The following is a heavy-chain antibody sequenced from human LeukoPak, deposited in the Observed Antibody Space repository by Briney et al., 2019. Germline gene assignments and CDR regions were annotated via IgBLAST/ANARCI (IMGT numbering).Heavy chain of an antibody. D-gene: IGHD3-3*01. Sequence: ASVKVSCKSSGYTFSSYEINWVRQAAGQGLEWMGWTNPNSSKTDHAQKFQGRVTITRDTSISTAYLELSSLRSEDTAVYYCARGRGITLFGVVIGYYMDVWGMGTTVTVSS. J-gene: IGHJ6*03. CDR1: GYTFSSYE. V-gene: IGHV1-8*03. CDR2: TNPNSSKT. CDR3: ARGRGITLFGVVIGYYMDV.